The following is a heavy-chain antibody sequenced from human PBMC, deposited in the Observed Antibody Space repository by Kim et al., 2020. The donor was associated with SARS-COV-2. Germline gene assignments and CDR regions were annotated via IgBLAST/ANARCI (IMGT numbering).Heavy chain of an antibody. CDR1: GFTFSSYE. CDR3: AREERGYCGGGSCSHFDY. D-gene: IGHD2-15*01. V-gene: IGHV3-48*03. J-gene: IGHJ4*02. CDR2: ISSSGRTI. Sequence: GGSLRLSCAASGFTFSSYEMNWVRQAPGEGLEWVSYISSSGRTIHYADSVKGRFTISRDNAKNSLYLQMNSLRAEDTAVYYCAREERGYCGGGSCSHFDYWGQGTLVTVSS.